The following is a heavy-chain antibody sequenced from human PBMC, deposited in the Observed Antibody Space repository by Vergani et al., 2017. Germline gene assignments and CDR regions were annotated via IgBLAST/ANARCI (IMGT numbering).Heavy chain of an antibody. CDR1: GGSISSGSYY. V-gene: IGHV4-39*07. CDR3: ARGGRITMIVVVIGGFDY. CDR2: INHSGST. J-gene: IGHJ4*02. D-gene: IGHD3-22*01. Sequence: QVQLQESGPGLVKPSQTLSLTCTVSGGSISSGSYYWSWIRQPPGKGLEWIGEINHSGSTNYNPSLKSRVTISVDTSKNQFSLKLSSVTAADTAVYYCARGGRITMIVVVIGGFDYWGQGTLVTVSS.